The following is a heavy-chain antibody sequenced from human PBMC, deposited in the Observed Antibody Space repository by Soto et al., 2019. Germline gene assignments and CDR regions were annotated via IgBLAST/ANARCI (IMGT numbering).Heavy chain of an antibody. CDR3: ARGSAGRFLDY. CDR2: ISSSSSTI. CDR1: GFTFSSYS. D-gene: IGHD6-13*01. Sequence: EVQLVESGGGLVQPGGSLRLSCAASGFTFSSYSMNWVRQAPGKGLEWVSYISSSSSTIYYADSVKGRFTISRDNAKNSLYLQMNSLRAEDTAVYYCARGSAGRFLDYWGQGTLVTVSS. V-gene: IGHV3-48*01. J-gene: IGHJ4*02.